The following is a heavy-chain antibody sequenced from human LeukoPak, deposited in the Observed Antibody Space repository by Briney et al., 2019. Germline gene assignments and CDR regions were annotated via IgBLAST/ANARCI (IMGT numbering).Heavy chain of an antibody. CDR1: GYSFTSYW. Sequence: PGESLKISCKGSGYSFTSYWIAWVRQMPGKGLEWLGIIYPGDSDTRYSPSFQGQVTISADKSISTAYLQWSSLKASDTAIYYRASALTYCAGDCSRAPFDPWGQGTLVTVSS. CDR2: IYPGDSDT. D-gene: IGHD2-21*01. V-gene: IGHV5-51*01. CDR3: ASALTYCAGDCSRAPFDP. J-gene: IGHJ5*02.